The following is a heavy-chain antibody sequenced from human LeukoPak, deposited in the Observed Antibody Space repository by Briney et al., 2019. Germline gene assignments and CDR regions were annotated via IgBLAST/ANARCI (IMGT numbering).Heavy chain of an antibody. V-gene: IGHV1-2*02. CDR2: INPNSGGT. D-gene: IGHD3-22*01. Sequence: ASVKVSCKASGYTFTGYYMHWVRQAPGQGLEWMGWINPNSGGTNYAQKFQGRVTMTRDTSISTAYMEQSRLRSDDTAVYYCARVTGIRRGYGLDYWGQGTLVTVSS. CDR3: ARVTGIRRGYGLDY. J-gene: IGHJ4*02. CDR1: GYTFTGYY.